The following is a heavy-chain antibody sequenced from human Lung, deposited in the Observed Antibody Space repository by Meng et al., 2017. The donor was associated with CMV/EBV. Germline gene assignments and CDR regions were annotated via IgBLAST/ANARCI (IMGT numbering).Heavy chain of an antibody. CDR2: ISYDGSNK. CDR3: ARDPGYCSSTSCITYYGMDV. Sequence: GGSLRLSCAASGFTFSSYAMHWVRQAPGKGLEWVAVISYDGSNKYYADSVKGRFTISRDNSKNTLYLQMNSLRAEDTAVYYCARDPGYCSSTSCITYYGMDVWGQGXTVTVSS. CDR1: GFTFSSYA. D-gene: IGHD2-2*01. J-gene: IGHJ6*02. V-gene: IGHV3-30-3*01.